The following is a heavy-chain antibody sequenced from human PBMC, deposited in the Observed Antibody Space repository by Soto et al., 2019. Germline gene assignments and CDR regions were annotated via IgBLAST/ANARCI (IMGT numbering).Heavy chain of an antibody. V-gene: IGHV3-48*02. J-gene: IGHJ4*02. CDR2: ISSSSSTI. Sequence: EVQLVESGGGLVQPGGSLRLSCEASGFTFSSYSMNWVRQAPGKGLEGVSYISSSSSTIYYADSVKGRFTISRDNAKNSLYLQMNSLRDEDTAVYYCARVGRGANYYDSSGYSYWGQGTLVTVSS. CDR3: ARVGRGANYYDSSGYSY. D-gene: IGHD3-22*01. CDR1: GFTFSSYS.